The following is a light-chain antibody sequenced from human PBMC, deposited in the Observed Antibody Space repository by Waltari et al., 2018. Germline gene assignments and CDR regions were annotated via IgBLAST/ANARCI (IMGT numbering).Light chain of an antibody. CDR1: SSDAGGYNY. Sequence: QSALTQPASASASPGQSIPISCTGTSSDAGGYNYVSSYQHHPGKAPKLMIYEVSNRPSGVSNRFSGSKSGNTASLTISGLQAEDEADYYCSSYTSSSTLYVFGTGTKVTVL. CDR3: SSYTSSSTLYV. V-gene: IGLV2-14*01. J-gene: IGLJ1*01. CDR2: EVS.